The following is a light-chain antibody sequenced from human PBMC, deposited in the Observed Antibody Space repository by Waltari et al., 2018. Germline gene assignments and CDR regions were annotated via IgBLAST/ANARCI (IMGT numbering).Light chain of an antibody. CDR1: QSVGRNY. V-gene: IGKV3-20*01. J-gene: IGKJ2*01. CDR2: YAS. Sequence: LVLTQSPGTLSFATGQRAPLSCRASQSVGRNYVAWYQQKPGQAPRLLIYYASSRSACIPDGFSGIWSGTDVTLTIYKLEPEDFGVYYCQQFYNSPPLYTFGQVTKLDIK. CDR3: QQFYNSPPLYT.